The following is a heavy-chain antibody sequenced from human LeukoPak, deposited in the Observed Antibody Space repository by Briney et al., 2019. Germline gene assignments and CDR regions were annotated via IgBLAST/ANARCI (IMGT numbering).Heavy chain of an antibody. V-gene: IGHV1-69*01. D-gene: IGHD3-9*01. CDR2: IIPIFGTA. CDR3: ARGARLWDILTGYYPDAFDI. Sequence: SVKVSCKASGGTFSSYAISWVRQAPGQGLEWMGGIIPIFGTANYAQKFQGRVTITADESTSTAYMELSRLRSDDTAVYYCARGARLWDILTGYYPDAFDIWGQGTMVTVSS. J-gene: IGHJ3*02. CDR1: GGTFSSYA.